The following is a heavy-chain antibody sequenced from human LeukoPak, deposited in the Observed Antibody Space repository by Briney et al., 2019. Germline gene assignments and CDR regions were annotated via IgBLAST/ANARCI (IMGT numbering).Heavy chain of an antibody. CDR3: TKDVADYVWGEYRHFDK. J-gene: IGHJ4*02. Sequence: GGSLRLSCAASGFKLDDYAMHSVRQVPGKGLEWVAGITWNSDFIAFADSLKGRFSISRDNGKNSLFLQMNSLTPEDTAFYYCTKDVADYVWGEYRHFDKWGQGALVTVSS. V-gene: IGHV3-9*01. CDR2: ITWNSDFI. D-gene: IGHD3-16*01. CDR1: GFKLDDYA.